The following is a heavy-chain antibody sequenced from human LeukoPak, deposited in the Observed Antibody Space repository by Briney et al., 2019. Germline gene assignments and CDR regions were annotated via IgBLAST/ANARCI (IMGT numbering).Heavy chain of an antibody. CDR2: IKQDGSEK. J-gene: IGHJ4*02. CDR3: ARAVGATIALFDY. D-gene: IGHD1-26*01. CDR1: GFTFSSYW. V-gene: IGHV3-7*01. Sequence: PGGSLRLSCAASGFTFSSYWMSWVRQAPGEGLEWVANIKQDGSEKYYVGSVKGRFTISRDNAKNSLYLQMNSLRAEDTAVYYCARAVGATIALFDYWGQGTLVTVSS.